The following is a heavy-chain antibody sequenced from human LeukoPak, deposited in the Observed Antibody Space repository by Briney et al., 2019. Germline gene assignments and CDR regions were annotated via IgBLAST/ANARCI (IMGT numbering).Heavy chain of an antibody. V-gene: IGHV3-23*01. CDR1: GFTFSSYA. CDR3: AKVSTLRSLRSGGSCYGLDP. J-gene: IGHJ5*02. Sequence: GGSLRLSCATSGFTFSSYAMSWVRQAPGKGLEWVSAISGSGGSTYYADSVKGRFTISRDNSKNTLYLQMNSLRAEDTAVYYCAKVSTLRSLRSGGSCYGLDPWGQGTLVTVSS. D-gene: IGHD2-15*01. CDR2: ISGSGGST.